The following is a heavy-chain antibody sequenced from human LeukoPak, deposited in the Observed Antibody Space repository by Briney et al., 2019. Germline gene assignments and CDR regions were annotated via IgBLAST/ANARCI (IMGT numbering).Heavy chain of an antibody. D-gene: IGHD2-15*01. Sequence: ASVKVSCKASGYTFTSYDINWVRQATGQGLERMGWMNPNSGNTGYAQKFQGRVTMTRNTSISTAYMELSSLRSEDTAVYYCASALRGCSGGSCYSTALYYFDYWGQGTLVTVSS. CDR1: GYTFTSYD. J-gene: IGHJ4*02. V-gene: IGHV1-8*01. CDR3: ASALRGCSGGSCYSTALYYFDY. CDR2: MNPNSGNT.